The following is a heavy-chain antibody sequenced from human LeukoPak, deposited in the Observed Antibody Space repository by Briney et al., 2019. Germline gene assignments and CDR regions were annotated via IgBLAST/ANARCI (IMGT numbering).Heavy chain of an antibody. J-gene: IGHJ5*02. CDR3: AKVGGLAVAGTDNWMDP. D-gene: IGHD6-19*01. Sequence: SETLSLTRSVTGGSISRSSYYWGWIRRPPGEGLEWIGNIHYSGKTYYNPSLKSRVTISIDTSKNQFSLKLSSVTAADTAVYSCAKVGGLAVAGTDNWMDPWGQGTLVTVSS. CDR2: IHYSGKT. V-gene: IGHV4-39*02. CDR1: GGSISRSSYY.